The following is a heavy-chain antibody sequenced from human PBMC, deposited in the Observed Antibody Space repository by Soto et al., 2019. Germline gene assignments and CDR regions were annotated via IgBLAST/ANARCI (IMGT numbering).Heavy chain of an antibody. CDR3: ARGDIVVVPAAILYYYYYMDV. J-gene: IGHJ6*03. CDR2: IYYSGST. Sequence: SETLSLTCTVSGGSISSYYWSWIRQPPGKGLEWIGYIYYSGSTNYNPSLKSRVTISVDTSKNQFSLKLSSVTAADTAVYYCARGDIVVVPAAILYYYYYMDVWGKGTTVTVSS. D-gene: IGHD2-2*01. CDR1: GGSISSYY. V-gene: IGHV4-59*01.